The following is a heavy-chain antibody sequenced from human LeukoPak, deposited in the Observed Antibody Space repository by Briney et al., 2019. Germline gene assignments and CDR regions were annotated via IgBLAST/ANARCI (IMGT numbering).Heavy chain of an antibody. J-gene: IGHJ4*02. D-gene: IGHD3-3*01. CDR1: GGSISSSSHY. Sequence: PSETLSLTCTVSGGSISSSSHYWGWIRQPPGKGLEWIGSIYYSGSTYYNPSLKSRVTISVNTSKNQFSLKVSSVTAADTAVYYCGRQRSAWYFDYWGQGTLVTVSS. V-gene: IGHV4-39*01. CDR3: GRQRSAWYFDY. CDR2: IYYSGST.